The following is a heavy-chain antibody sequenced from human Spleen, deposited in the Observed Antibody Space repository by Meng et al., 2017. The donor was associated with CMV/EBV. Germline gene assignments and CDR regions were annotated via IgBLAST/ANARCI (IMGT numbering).Heavy chain of an antibody. J-gene: IGHJ4*02. CDR1: GFTFSRYW. CDR2: IKQDGTEK. CDR3: ARSMGGGMAIDY. V-gene: IGHV3-7*01. D-gene: IGHD1-26*01. Sequence: GGSLRLSCAASGFTFSRYWMTWVRQAPGKGLEWVANIKQDGTEKYYVDSVRGRFTVSRDNAQNSFYLQMNSLRAEDTAVYYCARSMGGGMAIDYWGQGTLVTVSS.